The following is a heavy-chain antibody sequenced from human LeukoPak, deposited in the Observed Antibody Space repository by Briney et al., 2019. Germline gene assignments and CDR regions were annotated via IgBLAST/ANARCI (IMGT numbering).Heavy chain of an antibody. V-gene: IGHV3-15*01. J-gene: IGHJ4*02. CDR3: TRDQTPYY. Sequence: WGSLRLSCAASGFTFSNAWMSWVRQAPGKGLEWVGRIKSKTDGGTTDYAAPVKGRFTISRDDSKGVAYLQMNSLKTEDTAVYYCTRDQTPYYWGQGTLVSVSS. CDR2: IKSKTDGGTT. CDR1: GFTFSNAW.